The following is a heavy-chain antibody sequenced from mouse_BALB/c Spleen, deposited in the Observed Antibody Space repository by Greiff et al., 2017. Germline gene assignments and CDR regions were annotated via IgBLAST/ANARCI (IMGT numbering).Heavy chain of an antibody. D-gene: IGHD1-2*01. Sequence: QVHVKQPGAELVRPGASVKLSCKASGYTFTSYWMNWVKQRPEQGLEWIGRIDPYDSETHYNQKFKDKAILTVDKSSSTAYMQLSSLTSEDSAVYYCARSGTATGVYAMDYWGQGTSVTVSS. CDR1: GYTFTSYW. CDR3: ARSGTATGVYAMDY. V-gene: IGHV1-52*01. CDR2: IDPYDSET. J-gene: IGHJ4*01.